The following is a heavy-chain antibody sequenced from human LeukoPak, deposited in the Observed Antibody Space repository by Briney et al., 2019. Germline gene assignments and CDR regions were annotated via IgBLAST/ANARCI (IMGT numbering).Heavy chain of an antibody. CDR2: IRYDGSTK. V-gene: IGHV3-30*02. Sequence: QPGGSLRLSCAASGFTFSSYGMHWVRQAPGKGLEWVAFIRYDGSTKFYTDSVKGRFAISRDNSKNTLSLQMNSLRTEDTAVYYCAALHTGTFVDYWGQGTLVTVSS. D-gene: IGHD4-17*01. J-gene: IGHJ4*02. CDR1: GFTFSSYG. CDR3: AALHTGTFVDY.